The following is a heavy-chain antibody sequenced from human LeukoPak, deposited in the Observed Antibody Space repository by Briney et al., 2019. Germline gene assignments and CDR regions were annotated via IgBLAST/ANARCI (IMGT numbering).Heavy chain of an antibody. CDR1: GGSFSGYY. V-gene: IGHV4-34*01. Sequence: SETLSLTCAVYGGSFSGYYWSWIRQPPGKGLEWIGEINHSGSTNYNPSLKSRVTISVDTSKNQFSLKLSSVTAADTAVYYCARIERTASVVDYWGQGTLVTVSS. CDR3: ARIERTASVVDY. D-gene: IGHD5-18*01. J-gene: IGHJ4*02. CDR2: INHSGST.